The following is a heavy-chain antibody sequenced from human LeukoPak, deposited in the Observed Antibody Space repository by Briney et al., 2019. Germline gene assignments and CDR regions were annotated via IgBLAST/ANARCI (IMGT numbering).Heavy chain of an antibody. CDR3: ARVLTGTTGGIYYYYMDV. J-gene: IGHJ6*03. Sequence: PGGSLRLSCAASGFTFSSYAMSWVRQAPGKGLEWVSYISSSSSTIYYADSVKGRFTISRDNAKKSLYLQMNSLRAEDTAVYYCARVLTGTTGGIYYYYMDVWGKGTTVTVSS. D-gene: IGHD1-7*01. CDR1: GFTFSSYA. CDR2: ISSSSSTI. V-gene: IGHV3-48*01.